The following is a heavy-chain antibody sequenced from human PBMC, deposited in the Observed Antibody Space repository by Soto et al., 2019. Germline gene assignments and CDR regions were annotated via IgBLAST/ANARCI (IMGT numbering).Heavy chain of an antibody. Sequence: SQTLSLTCAISGDSVSCNSAAWNWIRQSPSRGLEWLGRTYYRSKWYNDYAVSVKSRITINPDTSKNQFSLKLSSVTAADTAVYYCASNSYGYTFYDYWGQGTLVTVSS. J-gene: IGHJ4*02. D-gene: IGHD5-18*01. CDR2: TYYRSKWYN. CDR3: ASNSYGYTFYDY. CDR1: GDSVSCNSAA. V-gene: IGHV6-1*01.